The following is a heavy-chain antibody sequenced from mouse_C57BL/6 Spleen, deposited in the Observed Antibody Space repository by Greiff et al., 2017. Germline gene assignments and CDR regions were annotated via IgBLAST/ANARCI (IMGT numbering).Heavy chain of an antibody. J-gene: IGHJ4*01. CDR2: ISNGGGST. CDR1: GFTFSDYY. Sequence: EVKVEESGGGLVQPGGSLKLSCAASGFTFSDYYMYWVRQTPEKRLEWVAYISNGGGSTYYPDTVKGRFTISRDNAKNTLYLQMSRLKSEDTAMYYCARPITTVVATWNYYAMDYWGQGTSVTVSS. V-gene: IGHV5-12*01. D-gene: IGHD1-1*01. CDR3: ARPITTVVATWNYYAMDY.